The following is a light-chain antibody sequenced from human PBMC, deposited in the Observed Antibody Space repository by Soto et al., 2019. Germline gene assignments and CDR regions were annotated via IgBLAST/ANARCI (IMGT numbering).Light chain of an antibody. V-gene: IGKV3-20*01. CDR2: GAS. Sequence: EIVLTQSPGTLSLSPGERATLSCRASQCVSSTYLAWYQQRPGQAPRLLIYGASSRATGIPDRFSGSGSGTDFTLSISRLEPVDFSVYYCQQYDSSLSTFGQGTKVEIK. CDR3: QQYDSSLST. J-gene: IGKJ1*01. CDR1: QCVSSTY.